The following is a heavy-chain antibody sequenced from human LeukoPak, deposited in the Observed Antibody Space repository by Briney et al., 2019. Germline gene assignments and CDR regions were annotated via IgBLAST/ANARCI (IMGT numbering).Heavy chain of an antibody. V-gene: IGHV3-23*01. CDR1: GFTFSSYA. J-gene: IGHJ4*02. CDR3: ARTGGSYPYYFEY. D-gene: IGHD1-26*01. CDR2: ISDSGGNT. Sequence: GGSLRLSCAASGFTFSSYAVSWVRQAPGKGLEWVSDISDSGGNTYYADSVKGRFTLSRDNAKNSLYLQMNSLRAEDTAVYYCARTGGSYPYYFEYWGQGTLVTVSS.